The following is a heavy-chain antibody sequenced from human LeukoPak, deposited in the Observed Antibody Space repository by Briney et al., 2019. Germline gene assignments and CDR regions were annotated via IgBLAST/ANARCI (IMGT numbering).Heavy chain of an antibody. D-gene: IGHD5-12*01. CDR1: GFTFSSYW. J-gene: IGHJ4*02. V-gene: IGHV3-7*01. Sequence: GGSLRLSCAASGFTFSSYWMSWVRQAPGKGLEWVANIKQDGSEKYYVDSVKGRFTISRDNAKNSLYLQMNSLRAEDTAVYYCAREIYSGYDFYGYWGQGTLVTVSS. CDR3: AREIYSGYDFYGY. CDR2: IKQDGSEK.